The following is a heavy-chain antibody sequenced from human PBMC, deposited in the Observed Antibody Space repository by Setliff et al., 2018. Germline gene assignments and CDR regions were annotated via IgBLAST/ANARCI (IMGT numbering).Heavy chain of an antibody. CDR2: IIPLLETA. D-gene: IGHD3-22*01. J-gene: IGHJ4*02. CDR3: ARGTSDKYDTSGYYLSFDA. CDR1: GDTFSTYS. Sequence: GASVKVSCKASGDTFSTYSLSWVRQAPGQGLEWMGGIIPLLETAKYAQKFQGRVTITADKSTSTGYMELSSLTSEDTAMYYCARGTSDKYDTSGYYLSFDAWGQGTLVTVSS. V-gene: IGHV1-69*06.